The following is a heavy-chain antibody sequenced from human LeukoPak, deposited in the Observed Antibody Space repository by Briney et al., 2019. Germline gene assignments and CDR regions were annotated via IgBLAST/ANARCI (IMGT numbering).Heavy chain of an antibody. CDR3: AKEAVRKFDFDY. D-gene: IGHD1-14*01. Sequence: GGSLRLSCAASGFILSNYAMSWVRQAPGKGLEWVSSISGGGGGSCYADSVKGRFTTSRDNSKNTLYLQMNSLRAEDTAVYYCAKEAVRKFDFDYWGQGTLVTVSS. J-gene: IGHJ4*02. CDR1: GFILSNYA. V-gene: IGHV3-23*01. CDR2: ISGGGGGS.